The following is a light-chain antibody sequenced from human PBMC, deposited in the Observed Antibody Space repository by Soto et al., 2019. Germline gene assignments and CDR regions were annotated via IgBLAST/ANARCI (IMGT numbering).Light chain of an antibody. CDR2: GAS. J-gene: IGKJ4*01. CDR1: QSVSSSY. V-gene: IGKV3-20*01. CDR3: QQYGSSPKLT. Sequence: EFVLTQSPGTLSLSPGERATLACSASQSVSSSYLAWYQQKPGQAXXLLLYGASSRATGIPDRFSGSGSGTDFTLPISRLEPEDFAAYYCQQYGSSPKLTFGGGTKVDIK.